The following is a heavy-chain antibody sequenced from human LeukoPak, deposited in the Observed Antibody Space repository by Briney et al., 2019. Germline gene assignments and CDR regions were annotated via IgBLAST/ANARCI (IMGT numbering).Heavy chain of an antibody. V-gene: IGHV3-23*01. CDR3: AKDRRVRRLLDYYYMDV. J-gene: IGHJ6*03. D-gene: IGHD4-23*01. CDR2: ISGSGGST. Sequence: PGGSLRLSCAASGFTFSSYGMSWVRQAPGKGLEWVSSISGSGGSTYYADSVKGRFTISRDNSKNTLYLQMNSLRAEDTAVYYCAKDRRVRRLLDYYYMDVWGKGTTVTISS. CDR1: GFTFSSYG.